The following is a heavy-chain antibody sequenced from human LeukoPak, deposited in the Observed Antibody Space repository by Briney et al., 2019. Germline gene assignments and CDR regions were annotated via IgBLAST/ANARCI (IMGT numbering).Heavy chain of an antibody. Sequence: GGSLRLSCAASGFTFSSYSMNWVCQAPGKGLEWVSSISSSTSYIYYADSVKGRFTISRDNANNSLYLQMNSLRAEDTAVYYCAKEIRNIVVVPAAPFGDYWGQGTLVTVSS. CDR2: ISSSTSYI. V-gene: IGHV3-21*01. D-gene: IGHD2-2*01. CDR1: GFTFSSYS. J-gene: IGHJ4*02. CDR3: AKEIRNIVVVPAAPFGDY.